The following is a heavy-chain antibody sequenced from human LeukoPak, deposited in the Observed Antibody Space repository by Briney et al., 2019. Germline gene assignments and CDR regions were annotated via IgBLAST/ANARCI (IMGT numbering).Heavy chain of an antibody. CDR1: GFTFSSYA. CDR2: ISYDGSNK. D-gene: IGHD3-22*01. Sequence: PGGSLRLSCAASGFTFSSYAMHWVRQAPGKGLEWVAVISYDGSNKYYADSVKGRFTISRDNSKNTLYLQMNSLRAEDTAVYYRARAGDDSSGYSDYWGQGTLVTVSS. J-gene: IGHJ4*02. V-gene: IGHV3-30-3*01. CDR3: ARAGDDSSGYSDY.